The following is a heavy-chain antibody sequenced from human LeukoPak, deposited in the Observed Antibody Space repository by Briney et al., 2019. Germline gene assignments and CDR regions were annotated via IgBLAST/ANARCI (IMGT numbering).Heavy chain of an antibody. V-gene: IGHV4-34*10. CDR3: ARSVSRYYYYMDV. CDR1: GGPFRGFF. Sequence: SETLSLTCAVYGGPFRGFFWSWIRQAPGKGLEWIGEISHSGSSNYNPSLKSRITISVDTSKNQFSLKLSSVTAADTAVYYCARSVSRYYYYMDVWGKGTTVTVSS. J-gene: IGHJ6*03. CDR2: ISHSGSS.